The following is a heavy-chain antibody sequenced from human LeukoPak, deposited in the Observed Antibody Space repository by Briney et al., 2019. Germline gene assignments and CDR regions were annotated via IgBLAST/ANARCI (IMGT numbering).Heavy chain of an antibody. CDR1: GYTFTGYY. Sequence: ASVKVSCKASGYTFTGYYMHWVRQAPGQGLEWMGWINPNSGGTNYAQKFQGRVAMTRDTSISTAYMELSRLRSDDTAVYYCARGDYALHWFDPWGQGTLVTVSS. CDR3: ARGDYALHWFDP. J-gene: IGHJ5*02. D-gene: IGHD2-2*01. V-gene: IGHV1-2*02. CDR2: INPNSGGT.